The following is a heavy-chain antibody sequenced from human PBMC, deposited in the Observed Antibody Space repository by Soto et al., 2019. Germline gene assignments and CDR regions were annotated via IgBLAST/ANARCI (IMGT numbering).Heavy chain of an antibody. J-gene: IGHJ6*02. CDR3: ARARGVVVVPAAFYGMDV. CDR1: GFTFSSSS. D-gene: IGHD2-2*01. V-gene: IGHV3-21*01. Sequence: GGSLRFSCAASGFTFSSSSMNWVRQAPGEGLEWVSSISSSSSYIYYADSVKGRFTISRDNAKNSLYLQMNSLRAEDTAVYYCARARGVVVVPAAFYGMDVWGQGTTVTVSS. CDR2: ISSSSSYI.